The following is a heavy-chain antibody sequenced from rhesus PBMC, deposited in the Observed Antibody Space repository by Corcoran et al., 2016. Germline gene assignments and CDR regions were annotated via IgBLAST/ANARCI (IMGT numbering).Heavy chain of an antibody. V-gene: IGHV5-20*01. CDR1: GYSFTSYL. D-gene: IGHD3S6*01. CDR3: AKMAHPLTYFDY. Sequence: EVQLVQSGAEVKRPGESLKISCKTSGYSFTSYLISCVRQMPGKGLEWMGAIDPSDSYTRYNPSFQGQVTIAADKSISTAYLQWSRLKASDTATYYCAKMAHPLTYFDYWGQGVLVTVSS. CDR2: IDPSDSYT. J-gene: IGHJ4*01.